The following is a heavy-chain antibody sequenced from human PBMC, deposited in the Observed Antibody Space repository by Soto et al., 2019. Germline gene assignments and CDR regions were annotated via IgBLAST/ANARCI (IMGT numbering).Heavy chain of an antibody. Sequence: GGSLRLSCAASGFTFSTYAMTWVRQAPGKGLEWVAAVGGDGVKTYYADSVKGRCTISRDNSKNTLYLQMNSLRAEDTAVYYCVKDDFVVVVAGTTGLYGMDVWGQGTTVTVSS. CDR2: VGGDGVKT. V-gene: IGHV3-23*01. CDR3: VKDDFVVVVAGTTGLYGMDV. J-gene: IGHJ6*02. D-gene: IGHD2-15*01. CDR1: GFTFSTYA.